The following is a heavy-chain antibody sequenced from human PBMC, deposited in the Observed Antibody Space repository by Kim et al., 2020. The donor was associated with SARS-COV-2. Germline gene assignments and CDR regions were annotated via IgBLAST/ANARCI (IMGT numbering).Heavy chain of an antibody. CDR1: GFTFSSYW. J-gene: IGHJ4*02. CDR2: IKQDGSEK. V-gene: IGHV3-7*03. CDR3: ARVSVTAAGLYYFDY. D-gene: IGHD6-13*01. Sequence: GGSLRLSCAASGFTFSSYWMSWVRQAPGKGLEWVANIKQDGSEKYYVDSVKGRFTISRDNAKNSLYLQMNSLRAEDTAVYYCARVSVTAAGLYYFDYWGQGTLVTVSS.